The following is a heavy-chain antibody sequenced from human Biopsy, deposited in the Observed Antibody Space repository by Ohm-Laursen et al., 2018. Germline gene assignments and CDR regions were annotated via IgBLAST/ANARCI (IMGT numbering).Heavy chain of an antibody. D-gene: IGHD5-12*01. J-gene: IGHJ3*02. V-gene: IGHV4-59*02. CDR3: AREAIGVATAFDI. CDR2: IYYSVMT. CDR1: GDSVTKYY. Sequence: SDTLSLTCPVSGDSVTKYYWSWIRQPPGKGLEWIGHIYYSVMTNYNPSLQSRVSISVDTSRNQVSLTLSSVTAADTAIYYCAREAIGVATAFDIWGQGTMVTVSS.